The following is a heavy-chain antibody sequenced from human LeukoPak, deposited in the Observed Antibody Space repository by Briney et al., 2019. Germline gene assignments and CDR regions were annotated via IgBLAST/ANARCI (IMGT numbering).Heavy chain of an antibody. J-gene: IGHJ4*02. V-gene: IGHV3-53*05. Sequence: GGSLRLSCAASGFTVSSNYMSWVRQAPGKGLEWVSVIYSGGSTYYADSVKGRFTISRDNSKNTLYLQMNSLRDEDTAVYYCAKDRSGSYSQGLDYWGQGTLVTVSS. D-gene: IGHD1-26*01. CDR1: GFTVSSNY. CDR3: AKDRSGSYSQGLDY. CDR2: IYSGGST.